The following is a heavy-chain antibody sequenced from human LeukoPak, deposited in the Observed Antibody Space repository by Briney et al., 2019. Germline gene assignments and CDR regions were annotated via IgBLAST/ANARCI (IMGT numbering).Heavy chain of an antibody. CDR1: GGSFSGYY. D-gene: IGHD3-16*01. CDR3: ARGFGYRSPIDY. V-gene: IGHV4-34*01. CDR2: INHSGST. J-gene: IGHJ4*02. Sequence: SETLSLTSAVYGGSFSGYYWSWIRQPPGKGLEWIGEINHSGSTNYNPSLKSRVTISVDTSKNQFSLKLSSVTAADTAVYYCARGFGYRSPIDYWGQGTLVTVSS.